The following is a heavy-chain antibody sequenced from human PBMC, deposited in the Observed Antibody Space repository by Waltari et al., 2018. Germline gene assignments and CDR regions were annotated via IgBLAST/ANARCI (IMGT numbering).Heavy chain of an antibody. Sequence: QLLKSGGDLVQHGGSLRHSCKDSGLKLKQFDMSWVRQAPGKGLEWVSAIGGSSGTTFYIGSVKGRYTISRDNSKNTLYLQMNSLRAEDTAVYYCAKNKGFNWNYVLDYWGQGTLVTVSS. CDR3: AKNKGFNWNYVLDY. CDR2: IGGSSGTT. J-gene: IGHJ4*02. V-gene: IGHV3-23*01. D-gene: IGHD1-7*01. CDR1: GLKLKQFD.